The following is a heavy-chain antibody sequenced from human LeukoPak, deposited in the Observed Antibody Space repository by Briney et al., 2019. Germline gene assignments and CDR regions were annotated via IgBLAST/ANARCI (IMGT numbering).Heavy chain of an antibody. Sequence: SETLSLTCTVSGGSISSYYWSWIRQPAGKGLEWIGRIYTSGSTNYNPSLKSRVTMSVDTSKNQFSLKLSSVTAADTVVYYCARIIVGATWKAFDVWGQGTMVTVSS. CDR3: ARIIVGATWKAFDV. CDR1: GGSISSYY. J-gene: IGHJ3*01. CDR2: IYTSGST. D-gene: IGHD1-26*01. V-gene: IGHV4-4*07.